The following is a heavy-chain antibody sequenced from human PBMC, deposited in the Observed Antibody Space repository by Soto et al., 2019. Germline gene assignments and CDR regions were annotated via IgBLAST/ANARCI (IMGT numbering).Heavy chain of an antibody. CDR2: ISAYNGNK. CDR1: GYTFTSYG. V-gene: IGHV1-18*01. CDR3: ARDMRSVQSSHLAYYYDSSGYYDAFDI. J-gene: IGHJ3*02. Sequence: ASVKVSCKASGYTFTSYGISWVRQAPGQGLEWMGWISAYNGNKNYAQKLQGRVTMTTDTSTSTAYMELRSLRSDDTAVYYCARDMRSVQSSHLAYYYDSSGYYDAFDIWGQVTMVTVSS. D-gene: IGHD3-22*01.